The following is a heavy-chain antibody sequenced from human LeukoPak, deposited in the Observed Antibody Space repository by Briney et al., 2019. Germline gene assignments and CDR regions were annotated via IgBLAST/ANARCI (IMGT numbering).Heavy chain of an antibody. CDR3: ARGEYSSGWYSY. CDR2: INHSGST. D-gene: IGHD6-19*01. CDR1: GGSFSGYY. J-gene: IGHJ4*02. Sequence: SETLSLTCAVYGGSFSGYYWSWIRQPPGKGLEWIGEINHSGSTNYNPSLKSRVTISVDTSKNQFSLELSSVTAADTAVYYCARGEYSSGWYSYWGQGTLVTVSS. V-gene: IGHV4-34*01.